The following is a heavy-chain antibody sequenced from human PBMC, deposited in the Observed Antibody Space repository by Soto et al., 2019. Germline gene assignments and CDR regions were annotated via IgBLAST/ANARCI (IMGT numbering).Heavy chain of an antibody. Sequence: PSETLSLTCTVSGGSILDSTYYWAWIRQSPGKGLEWIGTIFYSGGTFYTPSLKSRVTMSVDTSNNQFSLKLSSVTAADTAVYCCARQASGYYYGWFDPWGQGTLVTVSS. CDR3: ARQASGYYYGWFDP. CDR2: IFYSGGT. V-gene: IGHV4-39*01. CDR1: GGSILDSTYY. J-gene: IGHJ5*02. D-gene: IGHD3-22*01.